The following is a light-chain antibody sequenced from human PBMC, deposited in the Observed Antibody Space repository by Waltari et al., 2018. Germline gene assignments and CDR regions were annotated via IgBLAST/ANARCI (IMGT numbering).Light chain of an antibody. J-gene: IGLJ2*01. CDR2: DVP. Sequence: QSALTQPPSASGSPGQSVTISCTGTSSDVGGNNCVSWYQQHPGKAPKPMIYDVPKRPSGVPDRFSGSKSGNTAYLTVSGLQAEDEADYYCNSYSGSNSVLFGAGTKLTVL. CDR3: NSYSGSNSVL. V-gene: IGLV2-8*01. CDR1: SSDVGGNNC.